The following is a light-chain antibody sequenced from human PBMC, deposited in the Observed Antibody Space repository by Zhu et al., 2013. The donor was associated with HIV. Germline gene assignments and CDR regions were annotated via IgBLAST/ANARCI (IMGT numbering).Light chain of an antibody. CDR2: GSS. J-gene: IGKJ2*01. Sequence: EIVLMQSPGSLSLSRGERATLSCRASQTVSYRHIAWYHQKPGQPPRLLLYGSSSRAPGIPERFSGSGSGTDFTLTISSLEPEDFTVYYCQQRSKWPPFTFGQGTKLEIK. CDR1: QTVSYRH. V-gene: IGKV3D-20*02. CDR3: QQRSKWPPFT.